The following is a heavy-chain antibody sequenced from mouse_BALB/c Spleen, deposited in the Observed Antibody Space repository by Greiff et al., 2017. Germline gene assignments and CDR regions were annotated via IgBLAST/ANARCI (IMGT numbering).Heavy chain of an antibody. Sequence: EVKLMESGGGLVKPGGSLKLSCAASGFTFSSYAMSWVRQSPEKRLEGVAEISSGGSYTYYPDTVTGRFTISRDNAKNTLYLEMSSLRSEDTAMYYCARDDAMDYWGQGTSVTVSS. J-gene: IGHJ4*01. CDR2: ISSGGSYT. CDR1: GFTFSSYA. CDR3: ARDDAMDY. V-gene: IGHV5-9-4*01.